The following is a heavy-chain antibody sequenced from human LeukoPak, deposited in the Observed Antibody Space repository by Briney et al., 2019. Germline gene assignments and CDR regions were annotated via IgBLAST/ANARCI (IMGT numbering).Heavy chain of an antibody. V-gene: IGHV3-23*01. CDR2: ISGSGGST. Sequence: GGSLSLSCAASGFTFSSYAMSWVRQAPGKGLGWVSAISGSGGSTYYADSVKGRFTISRDNSKNTLYLQMNSLRAEDTAVYYCAKGLTDYYYYYYMDVWGKGTTVTVSS. J-gene: IGHJ6*03. D-gene: IGHD4-11*01. CDR1: GFTFSSYA. CDR3: AKGLTDYYYYYYMDV.